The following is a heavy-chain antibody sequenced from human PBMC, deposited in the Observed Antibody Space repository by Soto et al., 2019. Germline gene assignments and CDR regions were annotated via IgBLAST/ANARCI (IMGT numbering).Heavy chain of an antibody. CDR2: INHSGST. CDR3: ARGALLTGYYRRNWFDP. CDR1: GGSFSGYY. Sequence: QVQLQQWGAGLLKPSETLSLTCAVYGGSFSGYYWSWIRQPPGKGLEWIGEINHSGSTNYNPSLMSRATISVDTSKNQFSLKLSSVTAADTAVYYCARGALLTGYYRRNWFDPWGQGTLVTVSS. D-gene: IGHD3-9*01. J-gene: IGHJ5*02. V-gene: IGHV4-34*01.